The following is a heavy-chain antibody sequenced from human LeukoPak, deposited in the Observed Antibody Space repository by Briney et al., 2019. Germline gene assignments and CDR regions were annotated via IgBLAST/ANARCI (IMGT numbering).Heavy chain of an antibody. V-gene: IGHV1-8*01. CDR1: GYTFTSYD. D-gene: IGHD1-26*01. Sequence: ASVKVSCKASGYTFTSYDINWVRQATGQGLEWMGWMNPNSGNTGYAQKFQGRVTMIRNTSISTAYMELSSLRSEDTAVYYCARGRSRGGAYLFDYWGQGTLVTVSS. J-gene: IGHJ4*02. CDR3: ARGRSRGGAYLFDY. CDR2: MNPNSGNT.